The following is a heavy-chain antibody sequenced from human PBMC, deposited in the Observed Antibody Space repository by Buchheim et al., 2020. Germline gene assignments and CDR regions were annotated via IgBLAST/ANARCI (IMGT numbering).Heavy chain of an antibody. D-gene: IGHD6-6*01. CDR2: IYTSGST. J-gene: IGHJ5*02. CDR3: ARDNPRMGYSSSYNWVDP. CDR1: GGSISSGSYY. V-gene: IGHV4-61*02. Sequence: QVQLQESGPGLVKPSQTLSLTCTVSGGSISSGSYYWSWIRQPAGKGLEWIGRIYTSGSTNYNPSLKSRVTISVDTSKNQFSLKLGSVTGADTAVYYCARDNPRMGYSSSYNWVDPWGQGTL.